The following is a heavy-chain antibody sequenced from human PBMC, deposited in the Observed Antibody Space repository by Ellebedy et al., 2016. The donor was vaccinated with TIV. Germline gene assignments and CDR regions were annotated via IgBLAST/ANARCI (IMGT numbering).Heavy chain of an antibody. Sequence: AASVKVSCKSSGYNFTTYSLNWLRQAPGQGLEWRGWVYPGNGDTRYSQKFQDRITFTWDTSASTTYMELSSLRSEDTAVYYCARDPRNGWAPIDHWGQGTLVTVSS. CDR3: ARDPRNGWAPIDH. J-gene: IGHJ4*02. CDR2: VYPGNGDT. V-gene: IGHV1-3*01. CDR1: GYNFTTYS. D-gene: IGHD6-19*01.